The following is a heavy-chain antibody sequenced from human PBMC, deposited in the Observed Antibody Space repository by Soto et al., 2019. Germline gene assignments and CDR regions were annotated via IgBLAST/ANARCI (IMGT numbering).Heavy chain of an antibody. CDR2: ISAYNGNT. CDR3: ASITLGHRRGWYYYD. Sequence: GASVKVSCKASGYTFTSYGISWVRQAPGQGLEWMGWISAYNGNTNYAQKLQGRVTMTADTSTSTAYMELRSLRSDDTAVYYCASITLGHRRGWYYYDGVQGTLVTVFS. D-gene: IGHD6-19*01. CDR1: GYTFTSYG. J-gene: IGHJ4*02. V-gene: IGHV1-18*01.